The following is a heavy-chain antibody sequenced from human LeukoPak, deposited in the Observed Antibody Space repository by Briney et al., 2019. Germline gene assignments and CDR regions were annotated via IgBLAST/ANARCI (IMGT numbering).Heavy chain of an antibody. CDR1: GGSISSGGYY. Sequence: SQTLSLTCTVSGGSISSGGYYWSWIRQHPGKGLEWIGYIYYSGSTYYNPSLKSRVTISVDTSKNQFSLKLSSVTAADTAVYYCARGASIAVADPFDYWGQGTLVTVSS. D-gene: IGHD6-19*01. J-gene: IGHJ4*02. V-gene: IGHV4-31*03. CDR2: IYYSGST. CDR3: ARGASIAVADPFDY.